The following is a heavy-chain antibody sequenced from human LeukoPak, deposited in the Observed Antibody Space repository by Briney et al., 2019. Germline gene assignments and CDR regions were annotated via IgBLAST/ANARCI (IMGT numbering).Heavy chain of an antibody. CDR2: ISPSGDIT. V-gene: IGHV3-23*01. Sequence: GGSLRLSCAASGFIFSSHGMNWVRQAPGKGLEWVSGISPSGDITYYADSVKGRFTIYRDNSKNTLYLQMNSLRAEDTAVYYCAREGRDGYKPDFWGQGTLVTVSS. D-gene: IGHD5-24*01. CDR3: AREGRDGYKPDF. J-gene: IGHJ4*02. CDR1: GFIFSSHG.